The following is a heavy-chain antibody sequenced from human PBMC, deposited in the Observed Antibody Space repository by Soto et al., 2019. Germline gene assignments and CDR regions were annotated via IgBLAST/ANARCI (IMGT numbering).Heavy chain of an antibody. CDR1: GFTVSSHY. CDR2: IYSGGST. D-gene: IGHD2-21*02. J-gene: IGHJ2*01. Sequence: EVQLVESGGGLVQPGGSLRLSCAASGFTVSSHYMSWVRQAPGKGLEWVSVIYSGGSTYYTDSVKGRFTISRDNSKNTLFLQMNSLRAEDTAVYCCARDYYGGNSRYFDLWGRGTLVTVSS. V-gene: IGHV3-66*01. CDR3: ARDYYGGNSRYFDL.